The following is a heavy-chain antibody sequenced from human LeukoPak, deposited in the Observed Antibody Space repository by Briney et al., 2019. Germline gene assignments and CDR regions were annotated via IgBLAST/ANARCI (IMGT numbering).Heavy chain of an antibody. CDR1: TDTVSSISAA. D-gene: IGHD1-7*01. Sequence: SQTLSLTCAIYTDTVSSISAAWSWIRQSPSRGLEWLARTYYRSKWYNDYGGSVKSRITINPDTSKNQCSLQLNSVTPEDTAIYYCARDDLGGIGTIFDYWGQGTLVTVSS. CDR3: ARDDLGGIGTIFDY. CDR2: TYYRSKWYN. V-gene: IGHV6-1*01. J-gene: IGHJ4*02.